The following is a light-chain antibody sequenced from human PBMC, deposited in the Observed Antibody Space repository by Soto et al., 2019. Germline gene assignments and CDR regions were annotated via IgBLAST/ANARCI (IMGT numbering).Light chain of an antibody. CDR1: QSISAY. CDR2: DAY. J-gene: IGKJ5*01. CDR3: KQSYMDPIT. Sequence: DIQMTQSPSSLSASVGNRVTITCRASQSISAYLNWYQKKPGKAHNLLIYDAYRLQSGVHSRFSGSGGGTDFTLSIRSVQPEDFATYFCKQSYMDPITFGQGTRLEIK. V-gene: IGKV1-39*01.